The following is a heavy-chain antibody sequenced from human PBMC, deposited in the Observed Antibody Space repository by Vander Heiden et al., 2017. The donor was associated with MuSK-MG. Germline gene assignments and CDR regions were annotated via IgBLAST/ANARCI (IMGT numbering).Heavy chain of an antibody. V-gene: IGHV2-5*02. D-gene: IGHD3-3*01. CDR3: ARLARATILDAFDI. Sequence: QITLKESGPTLVKPTQTLTLTCTFSGFSLSTSGVGVGWIRQPPGKALEWLGLIYWDDDKRYSPALKSRLTITKDTSKNQVVLTMTNMDPVETATYYYARLARATILDAFDIWGEGTMVAVYS. CDR1: GFSLSTSGVG. J-gene: IGHJ3*02. CDR2: IYWDDDK.